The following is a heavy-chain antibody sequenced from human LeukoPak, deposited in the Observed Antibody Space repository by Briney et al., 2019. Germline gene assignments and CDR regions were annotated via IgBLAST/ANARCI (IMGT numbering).Heavy chain of an antibody. CDR2: ISAYNGNT. D-gene: IGHD1-7*01. Sequence: ASVKVSCKASGYTFTSYGISWVRQAPGQGLEWMGWISAYNGNTNYAQKLQGRVTMTTDTSTSTAYMEMSRLRSEDTAVYYCARGRVTGTTYFDYWGQGTLVTVSS. V-gene: IGHV1-18*01. J-gene: IGHJ4*02. CDR1: GYTFTSYG. CDR3: ARGRVTGTTYFDY.